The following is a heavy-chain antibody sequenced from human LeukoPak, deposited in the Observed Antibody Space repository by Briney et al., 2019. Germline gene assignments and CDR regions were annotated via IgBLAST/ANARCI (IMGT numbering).Heavy chain of an antibody. CDR1: GGTFSSYA. CDR2: IIPIFGTA. Sequence: ASVKVSCKASGGTFSSYAISWVRQAPGQGLEWMGGIIPIFGTANYAQKFQGRVTITADESTSTAYMELSSLRSEDTAVYYCAREGGPMVRGVRIFDYWGQGTLVTVSS. CDR3: AREGGPMVRGVRIFDY. J-gene: IGHJ4*02. D-gene: IGHD3-10*01. V-gene: IGHV1-69*13.